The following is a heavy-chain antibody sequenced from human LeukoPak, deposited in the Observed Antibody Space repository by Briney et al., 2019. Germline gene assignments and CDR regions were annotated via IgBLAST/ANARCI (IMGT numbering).Heavy chain of an antibody. J-gene: IGHJ4*02. CDR1: GPSISSGGYY. D-gene: IGHD3-16*01. Sequence: PSETLSLTCTVSGPSISSGGYYWSWVRQPAGKGVEWIGRIYTTGSTDYKPSFKSRVTISVDTSKTQFSLKLNSVTAADTAVYYCARGTSLMDYWGQGILVTISS. CDR2: IYTTGST. CDR3: ARGTSLMDY. V-gene: IGHV4-61*02.